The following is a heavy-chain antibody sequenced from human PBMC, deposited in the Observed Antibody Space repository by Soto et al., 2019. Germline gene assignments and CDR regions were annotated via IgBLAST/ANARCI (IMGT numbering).Heavy chain of an antibody. CDR2: IKQDGSEK. V-gene: IGHV3-7*01. CDR3: ARQPMTIFEVYFDY. J-gene: IGHJ4*02. D-gene: IGHD3-3*01. CDR1: GFTFGSYW. Sequence: PGGSLILSCASSGFTFGSYWVSWVRQAPGKGLEWVANIKQDGSEKYYVDSVKGRFTISRDNAKNSLYLQMNSLRAEDTAVYYCARQPMTIFEVYFDYRGQGTLVTVSS.